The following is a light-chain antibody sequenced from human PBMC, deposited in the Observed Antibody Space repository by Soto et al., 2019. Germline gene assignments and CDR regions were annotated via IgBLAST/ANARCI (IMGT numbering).Light chain of an antibody. CDR1: QSVLSNSKNY. J-gene: IGKJ5*01. Sequence: DFVMTQSPDSLAVSLGERATFNCKSSQSVLSNSKNYLAWFQQKPGQPPKLLLYWASTRRSGVPDRLSGSESGTDFTLTICSLQAEDVAIYYCQPYHGYPITFGQGTRLELK. V-gene: IGKV4-1*01. CDR2: WAS. CDR3: QPYHGYPIT.